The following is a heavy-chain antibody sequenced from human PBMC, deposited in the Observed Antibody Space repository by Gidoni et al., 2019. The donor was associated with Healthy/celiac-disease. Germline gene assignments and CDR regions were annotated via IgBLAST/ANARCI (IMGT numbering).Heavy chain of an antibody. CDR3: ARADYYYGMDV. CDR2: IYYSGST. CDR1: GGSISSYY. V-gene: IGHV4-59*08. J-gene: IGHJ6*02. Sequence: QVQLQESGPGLVKPSETLSLTCTVSGGSISSYYWSWIRQPPGKGLEWSGYIYYSGSTNYNPSLKSRVTISVDTSKNQFSLKLSSVTAADTAVYYCARADYYYGMDVWGQGTTVTVSS.